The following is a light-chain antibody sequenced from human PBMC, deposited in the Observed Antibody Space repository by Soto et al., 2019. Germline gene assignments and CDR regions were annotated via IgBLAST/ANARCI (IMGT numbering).Light chain of an antibody. CDR1: SSDVGGYSY. J-gene: IGLJ2*01. CDR3: SSYTNTNIVV. CDR2: EVT. Sequence: QSALTQPPSASGSPGQSVTISCTGSSSDVGGYSYVSWYQQYPGKAPKLMIYEVTKRPSGVPDRFSGSKSGNTASLTVSGLQAEDEGDYYCSSYTNTNIVVFGGGTKLTVL. V-gene: IGLV2-8*01.